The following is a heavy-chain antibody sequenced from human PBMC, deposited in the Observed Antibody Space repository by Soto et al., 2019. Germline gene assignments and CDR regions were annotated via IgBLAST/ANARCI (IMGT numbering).Heavy chain of an antibody. Sequence: QITLKESGPTLVKPTQTRTLTCTFSGFSLSTSGVGVGWIRQPPGKALEWLALFYWDDTKRYSPSLKNRLPITKDTSQNQVVPIMTNLDPVDTATYYCAQSGKTTGTTGSDYWGQGTLVTVSS. CDR2: FYWDDTK. CDR1: GFSLSTSGVG. V-gene: IGHV2-5*02. J-gene: IGHJ4*02. D-gene: IGHD1-1*01. CDR3: AQSGKTTGTTGSDY.